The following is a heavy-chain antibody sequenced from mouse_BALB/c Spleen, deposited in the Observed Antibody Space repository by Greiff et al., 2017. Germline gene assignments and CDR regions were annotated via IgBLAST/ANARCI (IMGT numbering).Heavy chain of an antibody. CDR1: GFTFSDYY. D-gene: IGHD2-4*01. CDR2: ISDGGSYT. V-gene: IGHV5-4*02. J-gene: IGHJ3*01. Sequence: EVKVVESGGGLVKPGGSLKLSCAASGFTFSDYYMYWVRQTPEKRLEWVATISDGGSYTYYPDSVKGRFTISRDNAKNNLYLQMSSLKSEDTAMYYCARDFYYDYDGAYWGQGTLVTVSA. CDR3: ARDFYYDYDGAY.